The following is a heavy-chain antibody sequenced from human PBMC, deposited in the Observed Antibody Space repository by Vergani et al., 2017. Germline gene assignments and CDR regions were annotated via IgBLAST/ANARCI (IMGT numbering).Heavy chain of an antibody. D-gene: IGHD3-3*01. Sequence: EVQLVESGGALIQPGGSLRLSCAASGFNFNNYVITWIRQAPGRGLEWVSGIGVSGRSIYYADSVKGRFTISRDNSKNTLSLQMNSLRAADTAVYYCAKQGGYDFWSGQYYFDFWCQGTLVTVSS. J-gene: IGHJ4*02. CDR2: IGVSGRSI. CDR1: GFNFNNYV. CDR3: AKQGGYDFWSGQYYFDF. V-gene: IGHV3-23*04.